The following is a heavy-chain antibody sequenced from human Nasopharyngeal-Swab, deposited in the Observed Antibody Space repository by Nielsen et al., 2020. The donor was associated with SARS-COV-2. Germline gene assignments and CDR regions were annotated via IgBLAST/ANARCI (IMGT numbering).Heavy chain of an antibody. CDR2: ISHNGNA. J-gene: IGHJ4*02. CDR3: ARSRRGAFDY. D-gene: IGHD2-2*01. V-gene: IGHV4-4*02. CDR1: GGSISSSYW. Sequence: SETLSLTCAVSGGSISSSYWWSWVRQPPGKGLEWIGEISHNGNANYHPSLKSRVTISLDEPRNQFSLNLNSVTAADTAVYYCARSRRGAFDYWGQGTLVTVSS.